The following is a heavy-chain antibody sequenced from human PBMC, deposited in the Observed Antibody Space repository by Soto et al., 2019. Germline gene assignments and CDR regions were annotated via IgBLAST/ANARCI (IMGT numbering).Heavy chain of an antibody. CDR2: INAGNGNT. CDR3: ARGGRSYGDYAAYYYYYMDV. D-gene: IGHD4-17*01. CDR1: GYTFTSYA. V-gene: IGHV1-3*01. Sequence: ASVKVSCKASGYTFTSYAMHWVRQAPGQRLEWMGWINAGNGNTKYSQKFQGRVTITRDTSASTAYMELSSLRSEDTVVYYCARGGRSYGDYAAYYYYYMDVWGKGTTVTVSS. J-gene: IGHJ6*03.